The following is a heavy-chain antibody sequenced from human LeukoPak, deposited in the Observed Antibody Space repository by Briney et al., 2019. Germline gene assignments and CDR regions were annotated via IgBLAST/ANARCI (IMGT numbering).Heavy chain of an antibody. CDR1: GGSISNYY. V-gene: IGHV4-59*01. CDR2: IYYSGST. CDR3: ARSNTYYYDSSGAEFDY. J-gene: IGHJ4*02. D-gene: IGHD3-22*01. Sequence: SETLSLTCTVSGGSISNYYWSWIRQPPGKGLEWIGYIYYSGSTNYNPSLKSRVTISVDTSKNQFSLKLSSVTAADTAVYYCARSNTYYYDSSGAEFDYWGQGTLVTVSS.